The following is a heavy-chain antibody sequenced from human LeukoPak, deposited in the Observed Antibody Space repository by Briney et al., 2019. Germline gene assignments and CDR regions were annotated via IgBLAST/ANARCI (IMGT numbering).Heavy chain of an antibody. J-gene: IGHJ4*02. CDR2: IYYSGST. CDR3: ARRSLGGVGYFDY. CDR1: GGSISSSSYY. V-gene: IGHV4-39*01. D-gene: IGHD2-8*02. Sequence: SETLSLTCTVSGGSISSSSYYWGWIRQPPGKGLEWIGSIYYSGSTFYNPSLKSRVTISVDTSKNQFSLKLSSVTAADTAVYYCARRSLGGVGYFDYWGQGTLVTVSS.